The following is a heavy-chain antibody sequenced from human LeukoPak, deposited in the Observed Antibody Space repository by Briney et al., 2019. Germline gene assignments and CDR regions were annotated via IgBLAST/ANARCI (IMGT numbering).Heavy chain of an antibody. J-gene: IGHJ4*02. CDR1: GITFSISA. Sequence: GGSLRLSCAASGITFSISAMTWVRQAPGKGLEWVSTISGSDGSTYYADSVKGRFTISRDNSKNTLYLQMNSLRAEDTALYYCARRDGDNDRGFDYWGRGTPVTVSS. CDR2: ISGSDGST. V-gene: IGHV3-23*01. D-gene: IGHD4-23*01. CDR3: ARRDGDNDRGFDY.